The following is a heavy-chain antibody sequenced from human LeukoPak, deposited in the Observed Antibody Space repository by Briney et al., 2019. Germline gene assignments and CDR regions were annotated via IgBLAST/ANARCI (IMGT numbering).Heavy chain of an antibody. J-gene: IGHJ4*02. CDR2: ISYDGSNK. D-gene: IGHD3-10*01. Sequence: GRSLRLSCAASGFTFSSYGMHWVRQAPGKGLEWVAVISYDGSNKHYADSVKGRFTISRDTSKNTLYLQMNSLRAEDTAVYYCANKNYYGSGSCPDYWGQGTLVTVSS. CDR1: GFTFSSYG. V-gene: IGHV3-30*18. CDR3: ANKNYYGSGSCPDY.